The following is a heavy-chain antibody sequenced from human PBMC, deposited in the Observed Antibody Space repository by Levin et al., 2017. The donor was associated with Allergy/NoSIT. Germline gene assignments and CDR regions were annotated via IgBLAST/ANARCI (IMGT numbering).Heavy chain of an antibody. CDR1: GFIFTGYA. CDR3: AKGVERSWIRAGAFDY. D-gene: IGHD2-15*01. V-gene: IGHV3-23*01. J-gene: IGHJ4*02. CDR2: ISGSGGDI. Sequence: GESLKISCAASGFIFTGYAMTWVRQTPGRGLEWVAEISGSGGDIYYADSVKGRFTISKDKSKNTPYLQMNSLRVEDKATYYCAKGVERSWIRAGAFDYWGQGTLVTVSS.